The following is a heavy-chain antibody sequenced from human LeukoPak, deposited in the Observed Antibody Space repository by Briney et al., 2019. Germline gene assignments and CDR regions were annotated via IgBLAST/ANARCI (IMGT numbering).Heavy chain of an antibody. J-gene: IGHJ4*02. CDR2: IPYDESTK. Sequence: GGSLRLSCAASGFTFSNYAMHWVRQAPGKGLEWVAVIPYDESTKYYADSVEGRFTISRDNSKNTLYLQMNSLRAEDTAVYYCAKDRYSSSADFDYWGQGTLVTVSS. CDR3: AKDRYSSSADFDY. CDR1: GFTFSNYA. V-gene: IGHV3-30-3*01. D-gene: IGHD6-6*01.